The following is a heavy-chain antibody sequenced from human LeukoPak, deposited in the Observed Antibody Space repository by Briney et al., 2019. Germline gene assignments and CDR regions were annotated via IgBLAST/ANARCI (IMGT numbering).Heavy chain of an antibody. CDR3: AKDRSQYYDFWSGYYSTYFDY. CDR1: GFTFSSYA. V-gene: IGHV3-23*01. J-gene: IGHJ4*02. CDR2: ISGGST. Sequence: PGGSLRLSCAASGFTFSSYAMSWVRQAPGKGLEWVSAISGGSTYYADSVKGRFTISRDNSKNTLYLQMNSLRAEDTAVYYCAKDRSQYYDFWSGYYSTYFDYWGQGTLVTVSS. D-gene: IGHD3-3*01.